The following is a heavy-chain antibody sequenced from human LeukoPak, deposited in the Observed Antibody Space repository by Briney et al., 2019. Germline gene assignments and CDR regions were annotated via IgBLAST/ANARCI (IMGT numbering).Heavy chain of an antibody. CDR3: VRSNWKEVGIDY. V-gene: IGHV1-8*01. Sequence: ASVKVSCKASGYTFTNYDINWVRQATGQGLEWMGWMNPNSGNTGYAQKFQGRVTMTRNTSISTAYMELSSLRSEDTAVYYCVRSNWKEVGIDYWGLGTLVTVSS. CDR1: GYTFTNYD. J-gene: IGHJ4*02. D-gene: IGHD1-1*01. CDR2: MNPNSGNT.